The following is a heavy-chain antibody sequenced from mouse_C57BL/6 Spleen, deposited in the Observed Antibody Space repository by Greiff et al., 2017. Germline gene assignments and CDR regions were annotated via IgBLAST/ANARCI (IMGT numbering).Heavy chain of an antibody. CDR3: TGYGCSSSYYAMDY. D-gene: IGHD1-1*01. J-gene: IGHJ4*01. V-gene: IGHV5-9-1*02. CDR2: ISSGGDYI. CDR1: GFTFSSYA. Sequence: EVKLVESGAGLVKPGGSLKLSCAASGFTFSSYAMSWVRQTPGKRLEWVAYISSGGDYIYYADTVKGRFTISRDNARNTLYLQMSSLKSEDTAMYYCTGYGCSSSYYAMDYWGQGTSVTVSS.